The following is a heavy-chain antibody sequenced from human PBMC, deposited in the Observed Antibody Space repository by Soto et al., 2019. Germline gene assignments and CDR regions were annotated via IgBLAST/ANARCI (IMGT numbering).Heavy chain of an antibody. CDR2: ISKDGSNK. J-gene: IGHJ1*01. CDR3: TKDWGYSSSWYSGYFQY. D-gene: IGHD6-13*01. Sequence: QVQLVESGGGVVQPGRSLRLSCAASGFIFRSYGMHWVRQAPGKGLEWVAVISKDGSNKYYADSVKGRFTISRDNSKNTLYLQMDSLRAEDTAVYYCTKDWGYSSSWYSGYFQYWGQGTLVTVSS. V-gene: IGHV3-30*18. CDR1: GFIFRSYG.